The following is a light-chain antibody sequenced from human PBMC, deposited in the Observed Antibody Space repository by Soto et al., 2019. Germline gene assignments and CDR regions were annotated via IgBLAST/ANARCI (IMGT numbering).Light chain of an antibody. CDR2: STN. Sequence: QAVVTQEPSLTVSPGGTVTLTCATSTGAVTSGYYPNWFQQKPGQAPRALIYSTNNKYSWTPARFSGFLLGGKAALTLSGVQPEDEADYYCLLYYGGQVGVFGGGTKLTVL. V-gene: IGLV7-43*01. CDR1: TGAVTSGYY. CDR3: LLYYGGQVGV. J-gene: IGLJ2*01.